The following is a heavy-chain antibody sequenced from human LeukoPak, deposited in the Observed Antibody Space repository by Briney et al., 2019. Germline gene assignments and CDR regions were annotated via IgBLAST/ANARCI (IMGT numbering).Heavy chain of an antibody. CDR1: GYTFTSFD. CDR2: MSTNTGNT. Sequence: ASVKVSCKASGYTFTSFDINWVRQASGQGLEWLGWMSTNTGNTGYEQKFQGRVTMTRDTSINPAYLELSGLTSGDTGVYFCARGRQGGSDWGQGTLVTVSS. J-gene: IGHJ4*02. V-gene: IGHV1-8*01. D-gene: IGHD1-26*01. CDR3: ARGRQGGSD.